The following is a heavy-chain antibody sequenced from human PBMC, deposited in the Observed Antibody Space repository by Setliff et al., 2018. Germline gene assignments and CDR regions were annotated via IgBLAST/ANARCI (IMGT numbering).Heavy chain of an antibody. CDR2: FDPEDGET. CDR3: ATGFVGFGVVPRALDV. D-gene: IGHD3-3*01. CDR1: GYTLTELS. Sequence: ASVKVSCKVSGYTLTELSMHWVRQAPGKGLEWMGGFDPEDGETIYAQKFQGRVTMTEDASTDTAYMELSSLRSEDTAVYYCATGFVGFGVVPRALDVWGKGTTVTVSS. J-gene: IGHJ6*04. V-gene: IGHV1-24*01.